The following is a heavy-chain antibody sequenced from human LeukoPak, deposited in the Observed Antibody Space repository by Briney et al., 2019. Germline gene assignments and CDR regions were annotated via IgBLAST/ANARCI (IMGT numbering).Heavy chain of an antibody. Sequence: GGSLRLSCTASGFTFSNFWMSWVRQAPGKGLEWVANIKHDGSEKYYVDSVKGRFTISRGNAKNSLYLQMNSLRAEDTAVYYCARVLGIVVVTVPYDYWGQGTLVTVSS. D-gene: IGHD2-21*02. J-gene: IGHJ4*02. CDR2: IKHDGSEK. CDR3: ARVLGIVVVTVPYDY. CDR1: GFTFSNFW. V-gene: IGHV3-7*03.